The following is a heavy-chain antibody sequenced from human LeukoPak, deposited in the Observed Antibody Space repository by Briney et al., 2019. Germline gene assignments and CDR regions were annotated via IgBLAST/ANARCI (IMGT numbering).Heavy chain of an antibody. Sequence: GGSLRLSCAASGFTFNNYSMNWVRQAPGKGLEWVSAISGSGDNTYYADSVKGRFTISRDNSKNTLYLQMNRLRADDTAVYYCAKGPLPGGFDYWGQGTLVTVSS. J-gene: IGHJ4*02. CDR3: AKGPLPGGFDY. CDR2: ISGSGDNT. D-gene: IGHD4-23*01. V-gene: IGHV3-23*01. CDR1: GFTFNNYS.